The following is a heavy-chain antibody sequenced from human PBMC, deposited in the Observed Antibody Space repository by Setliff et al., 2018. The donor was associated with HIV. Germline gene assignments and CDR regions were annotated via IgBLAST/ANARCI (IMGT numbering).Heavy chain of an antibody. CDR2: IYPDDSDA. V-gene: IGHV5-51*01. CDR3: ARQRVVATTKLDAFDI. D-gene: IGHD2-15*01. Sequence: GESLKISCKGSGYSFSTYWIAWVRQMPGRGLEVMGLIYPDDSDARYNPSFQGQVTISADKSISTAYLQWSSLKASDTAMYYCARQRVVATTKLDAFDIWGQGTMVTVSS. J-gene: IGHJ3*02. CDR1: GYSFSTYW.